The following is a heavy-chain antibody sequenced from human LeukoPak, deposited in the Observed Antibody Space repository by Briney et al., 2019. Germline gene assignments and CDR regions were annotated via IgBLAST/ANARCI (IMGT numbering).Heavy chain of an antibody. J-gene: IGHJ6*02. CDR3: ARGPNNGMDV. CDR2: ISSRSSYI. CDR1: GFISSDYT. V-gene: IGHV3-21*01. Sequence: GGSLRLSCAGSGFISSDYTMNWVRQAPGKGLEWVSSISSRSSYIYYADSVKGRFTISRDNAKNSLYLQVNSPRAGDTAVYYCARGPNNGMDVWGQGTTVSVSS.